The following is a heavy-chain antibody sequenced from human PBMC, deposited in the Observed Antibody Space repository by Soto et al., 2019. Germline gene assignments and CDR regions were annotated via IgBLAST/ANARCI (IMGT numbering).Heavy chain of an antibody. CDR1: GYTFTDYW. V-gene: IGHV5-51*01. CDR2: INPRDSDA. CDR3: ARHNSTFRDYYYTIDV. Sequence: GESLKISCKGFGYTFTDYWIGWVRQLPGKGLEWMGIINPRDSDAIYSPTFEGQVTITGDKSTSTAYLQWHTLKASDTAMYYCARHNSTFRDYYYTIDVWGQGTMVTVSS. D-gene: IGHD4-4*01. J-gene: IGHJ6*02.